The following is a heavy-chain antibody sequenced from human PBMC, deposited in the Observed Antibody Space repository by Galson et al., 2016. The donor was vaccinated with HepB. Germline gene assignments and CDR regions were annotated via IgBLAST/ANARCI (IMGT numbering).Heavy chain of an antibody. Sequence: SLRLSCAVSGFTLTASAMNWVRQAPGKGLEWIAYIGATNGAIFYADSVKGRFTISKDNAKDSLFLQMNNLGDDDTAVYYCARGSGASWYLIDYWGQGTPVTVSS. J-gene: IGHJ4*02. CDR2: IGATNGAI. CDR1: GFTLTASA. CDR3: ARGSGASWYLIDY. V-gene: IGHV3-48*02. D-gene: IGHD6-13*01.